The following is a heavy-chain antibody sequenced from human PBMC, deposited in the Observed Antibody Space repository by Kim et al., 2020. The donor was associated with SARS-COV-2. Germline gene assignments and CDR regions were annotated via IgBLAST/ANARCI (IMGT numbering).Heavy chain of an antibody. V-gene: IGHV4-31*03. D-gene: IGHD3-3*01. CDR2: IYYSGST. CDR1: GGSISSGGYY. Sequence: SETLSLTCTVSGGSISSGGYYWSWIRQHPGKGLEWIGYIYYSGSTYYNPSLKSRVTISVDTSKNQFSLKLSSVTAADTAVYYCAGDVHSGEITIFGGIQYYYYMDVWGKGTAVPVSS. CDR3: AGDVHSGEITIFGGIQYYYYMDV. J-gene: IGHJ6*03.